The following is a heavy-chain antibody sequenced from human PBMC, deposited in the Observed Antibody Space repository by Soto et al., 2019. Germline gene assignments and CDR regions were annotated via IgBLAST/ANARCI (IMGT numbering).Heavy chain of an antibody. Sequence: QVQLVQSGAEVKKPGASVKVSCKTSGYTFTNYYLHWVRQAPGQGPEWMGVMHPSGESTTSALKLQGGVSMTSDTSTSKVSRELRSLRSEDKDVYYCARVDSSDWYDDFDIWGQGTMVIVSS. CDR2: MHPSGEST. D-gene: IGHD6-19*01. J-gene: IGHJ3*02. CDR3: ARVDSSDWYDDFDI. CDR1: GYTFTNYY. V-gene: IGHV1-46*01.